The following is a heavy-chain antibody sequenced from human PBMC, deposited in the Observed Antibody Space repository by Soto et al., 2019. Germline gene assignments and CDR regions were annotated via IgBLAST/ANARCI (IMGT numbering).Heavy chain of an antibody. D-gene: IGHD3-9*01. V-gene: IGHV1-69*04. CDR2: IIPNLGIA. CDR1: GGTFSSYT. CDR3: ARDDIRARYFDY. J-gene: IGHJ4*02. Sequence: SVKVSCKASGGTFSSYTISWVRQAPGQGLEWMGRIIPNLGIANYAQKFQGRVTITADKSTSTAYMELSSLRSEDTAVYYCARDDIRARYFDYWGQGTLVTVSS.